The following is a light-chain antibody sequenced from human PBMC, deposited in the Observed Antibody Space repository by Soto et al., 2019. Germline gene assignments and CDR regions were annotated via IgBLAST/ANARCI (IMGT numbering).Light chain of an antibody. V-gene: IGKV1-5*01. J-gene: IGKJ1*01. CDR2: DAS. Sequence: DIHMTQSPSALSASVGDRVTITCRASQSISSWLAWYQQKPGKAPKLLIYDASSLESGVPSRFSVSGSGTECTLTISSLQPDDFATYYCQQYNSYSQTFGQGTKVDIK. CDR3: QQYNSYSQT. CDR1: QSISSW.